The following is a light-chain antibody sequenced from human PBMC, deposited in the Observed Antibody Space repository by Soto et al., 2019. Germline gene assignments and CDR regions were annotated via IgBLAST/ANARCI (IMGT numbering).Light chain of an antibody. Sequence: DIHMTQSPSTLSASIGDRVTITCRASQSIGSELAWYQQKPGKAPKLLIYMASSLESGVPSTFSGSGSGTEFSLTVSSLQPDDFATYYCLQYDNYPLTFGGGTKVDIK. J-gene: IGKJ4*01. CDR3: LQYDNYPLT. CDR1: QSIGSE. V-gene: IGKV1-5*03. CDR2: MAS.